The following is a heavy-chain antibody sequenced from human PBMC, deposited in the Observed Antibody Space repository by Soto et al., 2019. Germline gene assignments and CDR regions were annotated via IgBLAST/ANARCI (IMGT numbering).Heavy chain of an antibody. D-gene: IGHD4-4*01. CDR2: INPNSGAT. J-gene: IGHJ4*02. V-gene: IGHV1-2*02. CDR3: ARSRLTDYSIDY. Sequence: GASVKVSCKPSGYTFTGYYIHWVRQAPGQGLEWMGWINPNSGATNYALKFQGRVTMTRDTSISAAYMEPNSLTSDDTAVYYCARSRLTDYSIDYWGQGTLVTVSS. CDR1: GYTFTGYY.